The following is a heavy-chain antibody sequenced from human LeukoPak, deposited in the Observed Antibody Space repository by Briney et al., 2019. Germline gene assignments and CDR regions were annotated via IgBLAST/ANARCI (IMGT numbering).Heavy chain of an antibody. J-gene: IGHJ3*02. CDR1: GFTVSSNY. D-gene: IGHD6-13*01. Sequence: GGSLRLSCAASGFTVSSNYMSWVRQAPGKGLEWVSVIYSGGSTYYADSMKGRFTISRDKSKNTLYLQMNSLRAEDTAVYYCASGSTGIAAAGGDAFDIWGQGTMVTVSS. CDR2: IYSGGST. CDR3: ASGSTGIAAAGGDAFDI. V-gene: IGHV3-53*01.